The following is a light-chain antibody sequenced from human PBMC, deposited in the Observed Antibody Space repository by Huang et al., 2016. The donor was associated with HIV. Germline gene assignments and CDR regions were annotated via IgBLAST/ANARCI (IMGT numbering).Light chain of an antibody. V-gene: IGKV3-11*01. CDR2: DAS. CDR1: QSVNSY. Sequence: DTVLTQSPATLSLSPGERATLSCRASQSVNSYLAWYQQKPGQTPRLLIYDASNRATGIPARFSGSGSGTDFTLTISSLEPEDFAVYYCQQRKYWPPITFGQVTRLEIK. CDR3: QQRKYWPPIT. J-gene: IGKJ5*01.